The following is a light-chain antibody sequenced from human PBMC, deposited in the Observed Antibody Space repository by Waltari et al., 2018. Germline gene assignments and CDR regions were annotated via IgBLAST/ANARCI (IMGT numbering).Light chain of an antibody. CDR2: GAS. CDR3: HQYNNGPPYN. J-gene: IGKJ2*01. V-gene: IGKV3-15*01. CDR1: QSVSSN. Sequence: EIVMTQSPATLSVSPGERATLSCRASQSVSSNLAWYQQKPGQAPRLLIYGASTRATGIPASFSGSGSGTEFTLTISSLQSEDFAVYYCHQYNNGPPYNFGQGTKLEI.